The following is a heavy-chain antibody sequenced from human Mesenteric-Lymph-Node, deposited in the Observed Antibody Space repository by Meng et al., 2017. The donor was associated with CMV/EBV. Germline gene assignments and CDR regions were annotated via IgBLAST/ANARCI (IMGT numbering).Heavy chain of an antibody. CDR1: GYSFTTYW. CDR3: ARHRYYYDSSGYYSYYFDY. J-gene: IGHJ4*02. Sequence: KVSCKGSGYSFTTYWIGWVRQMPGKGLEWMGVVHPDDSDTRYRPSFQGQVTISADKSISTAYLQWSSLKASDTAMYYCARHRYYYDSSGYYSYYFDYWGQGTLVTVS. CDR2: VHPDDSDT. V-gene: IGHV5-51*01. D-gene: IGHD3-22*01.